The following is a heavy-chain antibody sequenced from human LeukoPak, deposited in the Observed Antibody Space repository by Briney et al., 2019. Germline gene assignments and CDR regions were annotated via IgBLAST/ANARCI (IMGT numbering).Heavy chain of an antibody. Sequence: GGSLRLSCAASGFTFSSYGMHCAREASCKGLVWLPFIRYDGTNKYYADSVKGRFTISRDNSKNTLYLQMNSLRAEDTAVYYCAKDRESNIVLVPAAVDYWGQGTLVTVSS. CDR2: IRYDGTNK. V-gene: IGHV3-30*02. CDR1: GFTFSSYG. J-gene: IGHJ4*02. CDR3: AKDRESNIVLVPAAVDY. D-gene: IGHD2-2*01.